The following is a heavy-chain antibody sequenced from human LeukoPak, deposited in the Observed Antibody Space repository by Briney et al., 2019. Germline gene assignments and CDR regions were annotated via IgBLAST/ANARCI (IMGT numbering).Heavy chain of an antibody. Sequence: GGSLRLSCAASGFTFNNYAINWVRQAPGKGLEWVSGISDSGGSTFYAESVKGRFTISRDNTKNTLYLQMNSLRAEDTAIYYCAKDGGIGMTWYFDLWGRGTLVTVSS. CDR1: GFTFNNYA. CDR2: ISDSGGST. D-gene: IGHD1-1*01. CDR3: AKDGGIGMTWYFDL. V-gene: IGHV3-23*01. J-gene: IGHJ2*01.